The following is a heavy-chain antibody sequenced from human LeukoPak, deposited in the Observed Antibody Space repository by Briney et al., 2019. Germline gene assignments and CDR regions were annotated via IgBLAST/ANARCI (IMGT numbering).Heavy chain of an antibody. CDR2: ISYDGSNK. CDR1: GFTFSSYA. Sequence: PGGSLRLSCAASGFTFSSYAMHWVRQAPGKGLEGVAVISYDGSNKYYADSVKGRFTISRDNSKNTLYLQMNSLRAEDTAVYYCARDPGAFGENLDYWGQGTLVTVSS. CDR3: ARDPGAFGENLDY. J-gene: IGHJ4*02. D-gene: IGHD3-10*01. V-gene: IGHV3-30-3*01.